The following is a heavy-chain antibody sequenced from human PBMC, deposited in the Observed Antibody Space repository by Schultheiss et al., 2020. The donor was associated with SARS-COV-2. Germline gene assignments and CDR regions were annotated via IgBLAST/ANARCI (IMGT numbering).Heavy chain of an antibody. Sequence: SGPTLVKPTQTVTLTCTFSGFSLSTSGVGVGWIRQPPGKALEWLALIYWNDDKRYSPSLKSRLTITKDTSKNQVVLTMTNMDPVDTATYYCAHRQGVWGTFDYWGQGTLVTVSS. CDR1: GFSLSTSGVG. V-gene: IGHV2-5*01. CDR2: IYWNDDK. J-gene: IGHJ4*02. CDR3: AHRQGVWGTFDY. D-gene: IGHD6-13*01.